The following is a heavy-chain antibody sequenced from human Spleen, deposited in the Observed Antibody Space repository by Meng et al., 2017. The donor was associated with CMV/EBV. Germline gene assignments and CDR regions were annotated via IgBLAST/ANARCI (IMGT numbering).Heavy chain of an antibody. CDR2: INEDGTTT. CDR3: ARDIGVVSGY. Sequence: GESLKISCAASGFTFSSFWVHWVRQVPGKGLVWVSRINEDGTTTNYADSVKGRFTISRDNARSTVYLQMNSLRVEDTAVYYCARDIGVVSGYWGQGTLVTVSS. CDR1: GFTFSSFW. J-gene: IGHJ4*02. D-gene: IGHD2-15*01. V-gene: IGHV3-74*01.